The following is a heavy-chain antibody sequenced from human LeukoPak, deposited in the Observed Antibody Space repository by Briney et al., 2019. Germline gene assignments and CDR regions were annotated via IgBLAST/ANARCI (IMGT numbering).Heavy chain of an antibody. CDR3: ARDSGTTVGYFDY. V-gene: IGHV3-66*01. J-gene: IGHJ4*02. D-gene: IGHD4-23*01. CDR2: IYSGGNT. Sequence: GGSLRLFLAASGFTVSTNYKRWVRHAPGRGLEGVSVIYSGGNTYYADSVKGRFTISRDNSKNTLYLQMNSLRADDTAVYYCARDSGTTVGYFDYWGQGTLVTVSS. CDR1: GFTVSTNY.